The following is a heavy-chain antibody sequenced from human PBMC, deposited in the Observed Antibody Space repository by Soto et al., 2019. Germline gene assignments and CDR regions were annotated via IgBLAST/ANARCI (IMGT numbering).Heavy chain of an antibody. D-gene: IGHD3-22*01. V-gene: IGHV3-53*01. CDR3: ARDRVESGYPEYFQH. Sequence: EVQLVESGGGLIQPGGSLRLSCAASGFTVSSNYMSWVRQAPGKGLEWVSVIYSGGGTYYADSVKGRFTISRDNSKNTLYLKMNSLRAEDTAVYYCARDRVESGYPEYFQHWGQGTLVTVSS. J-gene: IGHJ1*01. CDR2: IYSGGGT. CDR1: GFTVSSNY.